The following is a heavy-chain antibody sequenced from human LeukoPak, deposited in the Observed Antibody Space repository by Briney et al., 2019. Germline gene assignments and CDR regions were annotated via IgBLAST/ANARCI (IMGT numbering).Heavy chain of an antibody. CDR2: ISSTCSYI. Sequence: GGSLRLSCAASGFTFSTYSMNWGRQAPGKGLELVSSISSTCSYIYYADSVKGRFTISRDNAKNSLYLQMHSLRAEDTAVYYCARESSRETMVVPPTDYWGQGTLVTVSS. CDR1: GFTFSTYS. CDR3: ARESSRETMVVPPTDY. J-gene: IGHJ4*02. D-gene: IGHD4-23*01. V-gene: IGHV3-21*01.